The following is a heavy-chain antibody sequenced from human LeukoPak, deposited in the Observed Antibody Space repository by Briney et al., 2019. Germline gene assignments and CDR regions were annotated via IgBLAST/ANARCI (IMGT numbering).Heavy chain of an antibody. CDR3: AREARGTYTIDY. J-gene: IGHJ4*02. Sequence: SETLSLTCTVPGGSISSNSYYWGWIRQPPGKGLEWIGSTFHSGSTYYNPSLKSRVTISVDTSKNQFSLRLSSVTAEDTAVYFCAREARGTYTIDYWGQGTLVTVPS. CDR2: TFHSGST. D-gene: IGHD1-26*01. V-gene: IGHV4-39*01. CDR1: GGSISSNSYY.